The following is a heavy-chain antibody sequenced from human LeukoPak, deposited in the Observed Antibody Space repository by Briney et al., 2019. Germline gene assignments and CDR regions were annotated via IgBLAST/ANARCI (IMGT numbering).Heavy chain of an antibody. CDR2: IYSGGST. Sequence: GGSLRLSCAASGFTVSSNYMSWVRQAPGKGLEWVSVIYSGGSTYYADSVKGRFTISRDNSKNTLYLQMNSLRAEDTAVYYCAKDGDYYDSSGYYYVRPFDYWGQGTLVTVSS. D-gene: IGHD3-22*01. J-gene: IGHJ4*02. CDR3: AKDGDYYDSSGYYYVRPFDY. CDR1: GFTVSSNY. V-gene: IGHV3-53*01.